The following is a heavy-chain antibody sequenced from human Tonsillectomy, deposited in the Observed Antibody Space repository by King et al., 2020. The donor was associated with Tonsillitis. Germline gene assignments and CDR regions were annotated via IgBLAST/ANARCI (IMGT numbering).Heavy chain of an antibody. CDR1: RASISSTTYY. V-gene: IGHV4-39*07. Sequence: LQLQESGPGLVKPSETLSLTCTVSRASISSTTYYWGWVRQPPGKGLEWIGSIYYSGSTFYNPSLKSRVTISVDTSKNQFSLKLSSVTAADTAVYYCTRPQEALFHSSGLGAVDIWGQGTMVTVSS. J-gene: IGHJ3*02. D-gene: IGHD3-22*01. CDR3: TRPQEALFHSSGLGAVDI. CDR2: IYYSGST.